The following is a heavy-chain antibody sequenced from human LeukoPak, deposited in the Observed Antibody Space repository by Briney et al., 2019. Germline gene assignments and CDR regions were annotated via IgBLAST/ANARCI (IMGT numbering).Heavy chain of an antibody. CDR1: GGSFSGYY. V-gene: IGHV4-34*01. CDR3: ARDSTAAQDIPGY. Sequence: SETLSLTCAVYGGSFSGYYWSWIRQPPGKGLEWIGEINHSGSTNYNPSLKSRVTISVDTSKNQFSLKLSSVTAADTAVYYCARDSTAAQDIPGYWGQGTLVTVSS. J-gene: IGHJ4*02. CDR2: INHSGST. D-gene: IGHD6-13*01.